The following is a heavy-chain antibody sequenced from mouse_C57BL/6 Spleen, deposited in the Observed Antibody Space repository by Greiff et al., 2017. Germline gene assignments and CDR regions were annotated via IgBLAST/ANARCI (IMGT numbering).Heavy chain of an antibody. CDR1: GYTFTSYW. D-gene: IGHD2-3*01. CDR2: INPSSGYT. CDR3: AGDDGYSGYYFDC. Sequence: QVQLQQSGTELAKPGASVKLSCKASGYTFTSYWMHWVKQRPGQGLEWIGYINPSSGYTKYNQKFKDKATLTADKSSSTAYMQLSSLTYEDSAVYYCAGDDGYSGYYFDCWGQGTTLTVSS. J-gene: IGHJ2*01. V-gene: IGHV1-7*01.